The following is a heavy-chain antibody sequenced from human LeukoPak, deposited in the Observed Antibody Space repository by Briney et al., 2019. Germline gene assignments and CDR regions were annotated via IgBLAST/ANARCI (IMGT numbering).Heavy chain of an antibody. V-gene: IGHV1-69*05. CDR2: IIPIFGTA. Sequence: SSVKVSCKASGGTFSSYATSWVRQAPGQGLEWMGRIIPIFGTANYAQKFQGRVTITTDESTSTAYMELSSLRSEDTAVYYCARDPPYYYMDVWGKGTTVTVSS. CDR1: GGTFSSYA. J-gene: IGHJ6*03. CDR3: ARDPPYYYMDV.